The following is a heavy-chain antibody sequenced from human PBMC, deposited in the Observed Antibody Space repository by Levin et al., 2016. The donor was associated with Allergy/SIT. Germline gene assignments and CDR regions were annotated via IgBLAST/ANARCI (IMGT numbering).Heavy chain of an antibody. J-gene: IGHJ5*02. D-gene: IGHD2-8*02. CDR3: ARIPTGGPTWFDP. Sequence: HVTISADKSISTAYLQWSSLKASDTAMYYCARIPTGGPTWFDPWGQGTLVTVSS. V-gene: IGHV5-10-1*01.